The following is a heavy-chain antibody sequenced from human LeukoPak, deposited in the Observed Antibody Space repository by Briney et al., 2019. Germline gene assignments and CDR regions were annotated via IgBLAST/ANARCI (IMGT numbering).Heavy chain of an antibody. CDR3: ARLGYDFWSGYYSDQYYFDY. Sequence: SETLSLTCTVYGGSFSGYYWSWIRQPPGKGLEWIGEIDHSGSTNYNPSLKSRVTISVDTSKNQFSLKLSSVTAADTAVYYCARLGYDFWSGYYSDQYYFDYWGQGTLVTVSS. V-gene: IGHV4-34*01. CDR1: GGSFSGYY. CDR2: IDHSGST. D-gene: IGHD3-3*01. J-gene: IGHJ4*02.